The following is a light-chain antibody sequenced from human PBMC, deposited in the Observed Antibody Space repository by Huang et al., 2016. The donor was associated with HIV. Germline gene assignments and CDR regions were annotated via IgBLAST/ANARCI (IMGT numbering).Light chain of an antibody. V-gene: IGKV1-NL1*01. Sequence: DIQMTQSPSSLSAPVADRVTITCRASQGISNSLAWYQQKTGKPPRLLVSGASKLESGVPSRFSGSGSGTDYTLTISSLQPEDFATYYCQQYFSALWTFGQGTKV. CDR1: QGISNS. CDR3: QQYFSALWT. J-gene: IGKJ1*01. CDR2: GAS.